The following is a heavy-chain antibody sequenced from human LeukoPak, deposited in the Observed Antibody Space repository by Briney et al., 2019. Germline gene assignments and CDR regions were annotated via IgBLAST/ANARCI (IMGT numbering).Heavy chain of an antibody. J-gene: IGHJ5*02. CDR3: ARSKLGEVAAKFDT. V-gene: IGHV1-2*04. CDR1: GYAFSGYY. D-gene: IGHD3-16*01. Sequence: ASVKVSCKASGYAFSGYYIHWVRQAPGQGPEWMGWISPNNGGTNYAQKFQGWVTMTRDTAISTAYMELSRLTSNVTAVYYCARSKLGEVAAKFDTWGQGTLVTVSS. CDR2: ISPNNGGT.